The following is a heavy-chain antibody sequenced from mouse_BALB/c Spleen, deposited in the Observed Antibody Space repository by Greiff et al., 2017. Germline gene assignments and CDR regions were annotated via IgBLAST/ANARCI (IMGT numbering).Heavy chain of an antibody. J-gene: IGHJ3*01. CDR2: IWAGGST. CDR3: AREGDGNYWFAY. CDR1: GFSLTSYG. Sequence: QVQLKQSGPGVVAPSQSLSITCTVSGFSLTSYGVHWVRQPPGKGLEWLGVIWAGGSTNYNSALMSRLSISKDNSKSQVFLKMNSLQTDDTAMYYCAREGDGNYWFAYWGQGTLVTVSA. D-gene: IGHD2-1*01. V-gene: IGHV2-9*02.